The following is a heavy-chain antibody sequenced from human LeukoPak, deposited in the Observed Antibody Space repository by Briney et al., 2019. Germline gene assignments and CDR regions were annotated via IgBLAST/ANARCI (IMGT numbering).Heavy chain of an antibody. Sequence: PGGSLSPSFPASGFTFSTYAMTWLRQAPGKGLEGVSAINYNGGNTYYADSVKGRFTISRDNSKNMLYLQMNSLRAEDTAIYYCAQISVDTSRNRWADFDSWGQGILVTVSS. J-gene: IGHJ4*02. D-gene: IGHD5-18*01. V-gene: IGHV3-23*01. CDR2: INYNGGNT. CDR3: AQISVDTSRNRWADFDS. CDR1: GFTFSTYA.